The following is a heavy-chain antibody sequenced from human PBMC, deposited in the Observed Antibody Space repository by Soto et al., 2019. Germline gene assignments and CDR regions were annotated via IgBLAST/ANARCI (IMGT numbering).Heavy chain of an antibody. V-gene: IGHV2-5*02. CDR1: GFSLSARPVG. Sequence: QITLKESGPTRVKPTQTLTLTCTFSGFSLSARPVGVGWIRQPPGKALERLALIYWDDDKRYSPSLNGRLTITKDTSKNQGVLTMTNMDPVDTAMYYCANRADLNGNWNGGFFDYWGQGALVTVSS. CDR2: IYWDDDK. CDR3: ANRADLNGNWNGGFFDY. D-gene: IGHD1-1*01. J-gene: IGHJ4*02.